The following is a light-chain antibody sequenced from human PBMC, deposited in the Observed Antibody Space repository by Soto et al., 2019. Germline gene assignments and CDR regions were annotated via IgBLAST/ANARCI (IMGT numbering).Light chain of an antibody. CDR1: SSDIVFSNF. J-gene: IGLJ2*01. V-gene: IGLV2-23*01. CDR2: EDT. CDR3: CSYAGQTVF. Sequence: QSVLPQPASVSGSPGQSITISCTGTSSDIVFSNFVSWYQHHPGKAPKIIIYEDTKRPSGVSNRFSGSKSGNTASLTISGLQAEDEAEYYGCSYAGQTVFFAGGTQLTVL.